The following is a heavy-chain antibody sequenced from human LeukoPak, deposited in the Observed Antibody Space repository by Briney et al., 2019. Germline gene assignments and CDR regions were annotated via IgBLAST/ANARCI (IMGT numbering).Heavy chain of an antibody. J-gene: IGHJ5*02. CDR1: GYSFTSYW. CDR2: IYPGDSDT. D-gene: IGHD3-10*01. CDR3: ARGIYGSGSYYNVFDWFDP. Sequence: GESLKISCKASGYSFTSYWTGWVRQMPGKGLEWMGIIYPGDSDTRYSPSFQGQVTISADKSISTAYLQWSSLKASDTAMYYCARGIYGSGSYYNVFDWFDPWGQGTLLTVSS. V-gene: IGHV5-51*01.